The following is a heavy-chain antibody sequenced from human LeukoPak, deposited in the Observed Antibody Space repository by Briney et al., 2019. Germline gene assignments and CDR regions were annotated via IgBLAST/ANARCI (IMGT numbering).Heavy chain of an antibody. V-gene: IGHV3-21*01. CDR2: ISDNSRYI. CDR1: GFTFSTYN. Sequence: GGSLRPSCAASGFTFSTYNMNWVRQAPGKGLEWVSSISDNSRYIYYAESVKGRFTISRDNAKNSLYLQMNSLRDEDTAVYYCARDLILADSSGSSAHDYWGQGTLVTVSS. D-gene: IGHD2-15*01. J-gene: IGHJ4*02. CDR3: ARDLILADSSGSSAHDY.